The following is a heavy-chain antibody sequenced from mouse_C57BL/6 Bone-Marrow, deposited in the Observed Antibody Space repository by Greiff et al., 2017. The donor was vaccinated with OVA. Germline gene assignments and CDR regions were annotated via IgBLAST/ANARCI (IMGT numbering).Heavy chain of an antibody. D-gene: IGHD2-10*01. CDR3: ARKALLWSRAMDY. CDR1: GFTSSDYG. J-gene: IGHJ4*01. Sequence: EVKVVESGGGLVKPGGSLKLSCAASGFTSSDYGMHWVRQAPEKGLEWVAYISSGSSTIYYADTVKGRFTISRDNAKNTLFLQMTSLRSEDTAMYYCARKALLWSRAMDYWGQGTSVTVSS. CDR2: ISSGSSTI. V-gene: IGHV5-17*01.